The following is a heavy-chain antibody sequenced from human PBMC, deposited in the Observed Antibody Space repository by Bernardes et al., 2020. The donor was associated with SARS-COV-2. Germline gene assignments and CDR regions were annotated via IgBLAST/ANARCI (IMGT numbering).Heavy chain of an antibody. Sequence: GGSLRLSCAASGFTFSSFWMHWVRQAPGKGLVWVSRINGDGSSTGYADSVKGRFTISRDNAKNTLYLQMNSLRAEDMAVYYCARGRGAGPGVAVTISGAMDVWGQGTTVTVSS. J-gene: IGHJ6*02. CDR3: ARGRGAGPGVAVTISGAMDV. CDR2: INGDGSST. V-gene: IGHV3-74*01. CDR1: GFTFSSFW. D-gene: IGHD6-19*01.